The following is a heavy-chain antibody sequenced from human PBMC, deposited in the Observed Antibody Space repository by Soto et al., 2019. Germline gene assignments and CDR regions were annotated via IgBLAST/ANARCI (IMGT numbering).Heavy chain of an antibody. CDR3: AGDGVKNYYGSGSYYVGYYGMDV. Sequence: GGSLRLSCAASGFTFSSYSMNWVRQAPGKGLEWVSSISSSSSYIYYADSVKGRFTISRDNAKNSLYLQMNSLRAEDTAVYYCAGDGVKNYYGSGSYYVGYYGMDVWGQGTTVTVSS. CDR2: ISSSSSYI. D-gene: IGHD3-10*01. J-gene: IGHJ6*02. V-gene: IGHV3-21*01. CDR1: GFTFSSYS.